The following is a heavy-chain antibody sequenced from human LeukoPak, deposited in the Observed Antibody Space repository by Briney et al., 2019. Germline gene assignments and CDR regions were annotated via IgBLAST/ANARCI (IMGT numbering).Heavy chain of an antibody. CDR2: INQDGTEK. D-gene: IGHD5-12*01. V-gene: IGHV3-7*01. Sequence: PGGSLRLSCAASGFTVSSNYMSWVRQAPGKGLEWVANINQDGTEKYYVDSVKGRFTISRDNAKNSLYLQMNSLRAEDTAVYYCAREVATQNYYYYGMDVWGQGTTVTVSS. CDR3: AREVATQNYYYYGMDV. J-gene: IGHJ6*02. CDR1: GFTVSSNY.